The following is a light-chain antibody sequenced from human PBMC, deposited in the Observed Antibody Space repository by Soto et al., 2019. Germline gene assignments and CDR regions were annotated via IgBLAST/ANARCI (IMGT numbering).Light chain of an antibody. J-gene: IGKJ5*01. Sequence: EIVLTQSPATLSLSPGERATLSCRASQSISNYLAWYQQKPGQAPRLLIYDISNRATGIPARFSGSGSGTDFTLTISSLEPEDFAVYYCQQYGRSPLVTFGQGTRLEIK. V-gene: IGKV3-11*01. CDR2: DIS. CDR3: QQYGRSPLVT. CDR1: QSISNY.